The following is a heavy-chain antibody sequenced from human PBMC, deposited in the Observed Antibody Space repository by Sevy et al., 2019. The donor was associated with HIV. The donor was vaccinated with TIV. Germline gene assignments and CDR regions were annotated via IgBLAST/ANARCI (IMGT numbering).Heavy chain of an antibody. CDR2: FDPEDGET. J-gene: IGHJ4*02. Sequence: ASVKVSCKVSGYTLTELSMHWVRQAPGKGLEWMGGFDPEDGETIYAQKFQGRVTMTEDTSTDTAYMELSSLRSEDTAVYYCATGGSAAAGLPLVYWGQGTLVTDSS. CDR3: ATGGSAAAGLPLVY. CDR1: GYTLTELS. V-gene: IGHV1-24*01. D-gene: IGHD6-13*01.